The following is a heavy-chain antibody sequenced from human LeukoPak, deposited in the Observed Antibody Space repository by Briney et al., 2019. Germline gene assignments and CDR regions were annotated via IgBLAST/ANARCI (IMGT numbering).Heavy chain of an antibody. D-gene: IGHD2-2*01. J-gene: IGHJ6*02. CDR2: INHCGST. CDR1: DDSFNGYH. CDR3: ARDTATQLRASYHGRDF. Sequence: SETLSLTCQVYDDSFNGYHWSWIRHPPGQGLEWIGFINHCGSTNYNPSLKSRVPISVDNYKNQFSLTLSSVTAAATAVYYCARDTATQLRASYHGRDFWGQGTTVTVSS. V-gene: IGHV4-34*01.